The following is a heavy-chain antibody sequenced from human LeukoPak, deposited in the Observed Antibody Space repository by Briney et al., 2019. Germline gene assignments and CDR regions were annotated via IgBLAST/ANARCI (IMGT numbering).Heavy chain of an antibody. Sequence: GSLRLSCAASGFTVISNYMSWVRQAPGGGLEWVSVIYSGGSTYYADAVKVRFTISRDNSKNTLFLQMNSLRAGDTAVYYCARGTVTMVDYWGQGTLVTVSS. V-gene: IGHV3-66*01. CDR3: ARGTVTMVDY. J-gene: IGHJ4*02. CDR2: IYSGGST. D-gene: IGHD3-10*01. CDR1: GFTVISNY.